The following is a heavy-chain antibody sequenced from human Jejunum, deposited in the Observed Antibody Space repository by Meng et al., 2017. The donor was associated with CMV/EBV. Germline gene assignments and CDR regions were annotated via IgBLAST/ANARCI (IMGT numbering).Heavy chain of an antibody. CDR3: ARGLMGCTSTSCYSGWFDP. CDR1: TDS. J-gene: IGHJ5*02. Sequence: TDSMNWVRPAPGKGLDWVSSISGSGDNIYYADSVKGRFTISRDNAKNSLFLQMNSLRAEDTAVYYCARGLMGCTSTSCYSGWFDPWGQGTLVTVSS. D-gene: IGHD2-2*02. V-gene: IGHV3-21*01. CDR2: ISGSGDNI.